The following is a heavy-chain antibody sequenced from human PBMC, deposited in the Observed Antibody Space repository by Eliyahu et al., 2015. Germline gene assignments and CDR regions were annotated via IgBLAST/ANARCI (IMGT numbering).Heavy chain of an antibody. D-gene: IGHD2-15*01. J-gene: IGHJ5*02. V-gene: IGHV4-39*01. CDR1: GGSISXXSYY. CDR3: AMPYCSGGSCYLGWFDP. CDR2: XXYSGST. Sequence: QLQLQESGPGLVKPSETLSLTXTFXGGSISXXSYYWGWXRPPPGKGLEWIGSXXYSGSTYYNPSLKSRVTISVDTSKNQFSLKLSSVTAADTAVYYCAMPYCSGGSCYLGWFDPWGQGTLVTVSS.